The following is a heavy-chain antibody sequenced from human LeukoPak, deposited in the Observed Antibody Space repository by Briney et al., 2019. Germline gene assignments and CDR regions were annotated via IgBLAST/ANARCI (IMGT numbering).Heavy chain of an antibody. V-gene: IGHV1-46*01. D-gene: IGHD2-8*01. CDR3: AREGFVMVYAGPFDP. CDR1: GYTFTSYY. CDR2: INPSGGST. Sequence: ASVKVSCKASGYTFTSYYMHWVRQAPGQGLEWMGIINPSGGSTSYAQKFQGRVTMTRDMSTSTVYMELSSLRSEDTAVYCCAREGFVMVYAGPFDPWGQGTLVTVSS. J-gene: IGHJ5*02.